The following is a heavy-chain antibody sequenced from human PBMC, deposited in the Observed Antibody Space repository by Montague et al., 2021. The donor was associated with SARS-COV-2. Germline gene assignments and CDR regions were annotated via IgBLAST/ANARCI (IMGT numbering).Heavy chain of an antibody. CDR1: GGSISSSSYY. Sequence: SETLSLTCTVSGGSISSSSYYWGWIRQPPGKGLEWIGSIYYSGSTYYNPSLKSRVTISVDTSKNQFSLKLSSVTAADTAVCYCARREDYYGSGSYPNWGQGTLVTVSS. V-gene: IGHV4-39*01. J-gene: IGHJ4*02. CDR3: ARREDYYGSGSYPN. D-gene: IGHD3-10*01. CDR2: IYYSGST.